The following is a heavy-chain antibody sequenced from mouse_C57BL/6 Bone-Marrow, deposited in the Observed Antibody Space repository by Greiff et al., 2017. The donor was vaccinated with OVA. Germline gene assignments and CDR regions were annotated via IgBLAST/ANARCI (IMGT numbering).Heavy chain of an antibody. CDR2: IDPETGGT. CDR3: TRFGLLLRAWFAY. V-gene: IGHV1-15*01. CDR1: GYTFTDYE. J-gene: IGHJ3*01. D-gene: IGHD1-1*01. Sequence: QVQLKESGAELVRPGASVTLSCKASGYTFTDYEMHWVKQTPVHGLEWIGAIDPETGGTAYNQKFKGKAILTADKSSSTAYMELRSLTSEDSAVYYCTRFGLLLRAWFAYWGQGTLVTVSA.